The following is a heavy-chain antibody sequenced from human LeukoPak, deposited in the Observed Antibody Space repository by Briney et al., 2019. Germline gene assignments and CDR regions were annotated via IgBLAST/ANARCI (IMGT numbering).Heavy chain of an antibody. V-gene: IGHV3-33*06. J-gene: IGHJ6*02. CDR1: GFTFSSYG. D-gene: IGHD4-17*01. CDR2: IWYDGSNK. CDR3: AKDGRRVTKVSNYYYGMDV. Sequence: GGSLRLSCAASGFTFSSYGMHWVRQAPGKGLEWVAVIWYDGSNKYYADSVKGRFTISRDNSKNTLYLQMNSLRAEDTAVYYCAKDGRRVTKVSNYYYGMDVWGQGTTVTVSS.